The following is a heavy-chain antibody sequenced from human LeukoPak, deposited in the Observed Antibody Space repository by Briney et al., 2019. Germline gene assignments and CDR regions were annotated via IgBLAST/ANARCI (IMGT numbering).Heavy chain of an antibody. J-gene: IGHJ4*02. CDR3: ARDPRTVRI. V-gene: IGHV3-21*05. CDR1: GFTFSGSA. Sequence: GGSLRLSCAASGFTFSGSAMHWVRQAPGKGLEWLSYISGNSGDTNYADSVKGRFTISRDNAKNSLYLQMNSLRVEDTAVYYCARDPRTVRIWGQGTLVTVSS. D-gene: IGHD1-1*01. CDR2: ISGNSGDT.